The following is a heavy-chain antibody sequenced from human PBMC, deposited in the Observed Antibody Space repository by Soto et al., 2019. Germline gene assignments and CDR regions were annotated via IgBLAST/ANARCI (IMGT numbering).Heavy chain of an antibody. J-gene: IGHJ4*02. CDR2: AAYSGSP. CDR1: GGSIGSHY. D-gene: IGHD3-16*01. Sequence: QVQLQESGPGLVKPSETLSLTCTVSGGSIGSHYWSWIRQPPGEGLEWIGRAAYSGSPSYDPSLKSRVTISIDTSKSQFSLKLTSVTAADTAVYYCARQWGGDYWGQGILVTVSS. CDR3: ARQWGGDY. V-gene: IGHV4-59*08.